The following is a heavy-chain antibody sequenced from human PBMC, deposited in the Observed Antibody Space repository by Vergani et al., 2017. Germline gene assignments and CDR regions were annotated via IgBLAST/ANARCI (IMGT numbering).Heavy chain of an antibody. J-gene: IGHJ4*02. CDR2: IYWNDDK. Sequence: QITLKESGPTLVKPTQTLTLTCTFSGFSLSTIGVGVGWIRQPPGKALEWLALIYWNDDKRYSPSLKSRLTITKDTSKNQVVLTMTNMDPVDTATYYCAHSGYSSSGTDFDYWGQGTLVTVSS. CDR3: AHSGYSSSGTDFDY. D-gene: IGHD6-13*01. CDR1: GFSLSTIGVG. V-gene: IGHV2-5*01.